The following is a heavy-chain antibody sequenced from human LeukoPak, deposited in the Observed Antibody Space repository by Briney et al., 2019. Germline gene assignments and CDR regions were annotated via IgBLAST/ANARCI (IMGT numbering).Heavy chain of an antibody. J-gene: IGHJ4*02. CDR2: ISYDGSNK. CDR3: ARVTSAVAGTTFDY. V-gene: IGHV3-30-3*01. Sequence: PGGSLRLSCAASGFTFSSYAMHWVRQAPGKGLEWVAVISYDGSNKYYADSVKGRFTISRDNSKNTLYLQMNSLRAEDTAVYHCARVTSAVAGTTFDYWGQGTLVTVSS. D-gene: IGHD6-19*01. CDR1: GFTFSSYA.